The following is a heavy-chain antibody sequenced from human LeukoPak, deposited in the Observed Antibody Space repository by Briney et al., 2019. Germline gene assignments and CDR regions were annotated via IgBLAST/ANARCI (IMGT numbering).Heavy chain of an antibody. CDR1: GFTFSSYS. J-gene: IGHJ4*02. D-gene: IGHD2-15*01. V-gene: IGHV3-48*04. Sequence: GGSLRLSCAAPGFTFSSYSMNWVRQAPGKGLVWVSYISSSSSTIYYADSVKGRFTISRDNAKNSLYLQMNSLRAEDTAVYYCARDLAGGGPYYFDYWGEGTLVTVSS. CDR2: ISSSSSTI. CDR3: ARDLAGGGPYYFDY.